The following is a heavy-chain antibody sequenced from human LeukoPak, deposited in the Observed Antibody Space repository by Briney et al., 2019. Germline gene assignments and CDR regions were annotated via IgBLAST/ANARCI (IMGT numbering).Heavy chain of an antibody. J-gene: IGHJ2*01. D-gene: IGHD7-27*01. V-gene: IGHV1-46*03. CDR3: ARVLTGSYWYFDL. CDR1: GYTFTNYY. CDR2: INPSGGST. Sequence: ASVKVSCKASGYTFTNYYMHWVRQAPGQGLEWVGVINPSGGSTSYVQKFQGRVTMTRDTSTSTVYMELSSLRSEDTAVYHCARVLTGSYWYFDLWGRGTLVTVSS.